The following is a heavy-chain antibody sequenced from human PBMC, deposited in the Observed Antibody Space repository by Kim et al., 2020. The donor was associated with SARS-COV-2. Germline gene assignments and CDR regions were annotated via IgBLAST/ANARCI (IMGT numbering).Heavy chain of an antibody. Sequence: NPALKRRVTISVDTSKNQFSLKLSSVTAADTAVYYCARYSSTWNRFDPWGQGTLVTVSS. D-gene: IGHD6-13*01. CDR3: ARYSSTWNRFDP. V-gene: IGHV4-4*09. J-gene: IGHJ5*02.